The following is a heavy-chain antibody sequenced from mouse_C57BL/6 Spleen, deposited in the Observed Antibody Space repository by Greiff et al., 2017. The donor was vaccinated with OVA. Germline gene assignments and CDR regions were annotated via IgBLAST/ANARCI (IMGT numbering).Heavy chain of an antibody. CDR1: GYTFTDYE. Sequence: QVQLQQSGAELVRPGASVTLSCKASGYTFTDYEMHWVKQTPVHGLEWIGAIDPETGGTAYNQKFKGKAILTADKSSSTAYMELRSLTSEDSAVYYCTRREYYSNYGAMDYWGQGTSVTVSS. V-gene: IGHV1-15*01. J-gene: IGHJ4*01. CDR3: TRREYYSNYGAMDY. CDR2: IDPETGGT. D-gene: IGHD2-5*01.